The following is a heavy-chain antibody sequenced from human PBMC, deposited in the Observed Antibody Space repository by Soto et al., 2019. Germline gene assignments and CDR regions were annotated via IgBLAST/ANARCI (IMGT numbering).Heavy chain of an antibody. CDR3: AMGDYYRFDF. CDR1: DDSTTSGYW. Sequence: PSETLSLTCAVSDDSTTSGYWWTWVRQPPGMGLEWIGETHPTGVTHHNPSLQSRVTFSIDKSKKQVSLDLTSVTAADTAVYYCAMGDYYRFDFWGQGILVTVSS. D-gene: IGHD3-22*01. J-gene: IGHJ1*01. CDR2: THPTGVT. V-gene: IGHV4-4*02.